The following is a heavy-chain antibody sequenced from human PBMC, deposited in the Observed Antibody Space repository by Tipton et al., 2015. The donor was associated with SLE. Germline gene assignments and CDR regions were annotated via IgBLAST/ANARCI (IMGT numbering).Heavy chain of an antibody. CDR2: IYYSGCT. CDR3: VRRYIKQWLAGAFDI. Sequence: TLSLTCTVSGGSISSYYWSWIRQPPGTGLEWIGYIYYSGCTNYNPSLKSRVTISVDTSKNQFSLKLSSVTAADTAVYYCVRRYIKQWLAGAFDIWGQGTMVTVSS. D-gene: IGHD6-19*01. J-gene: IGHJ3*02. V-gene: IGHV4-59*01. CDR1: GGSISSYY.